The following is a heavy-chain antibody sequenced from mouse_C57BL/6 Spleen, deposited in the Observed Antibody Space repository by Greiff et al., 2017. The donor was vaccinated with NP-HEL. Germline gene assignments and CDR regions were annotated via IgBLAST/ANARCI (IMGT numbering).Heavy chain of an antibody. CDR2: INPNNGGT. V-gene: IGHV1-26*01. Sequence: VQLQQSGPELVKPGASVKISCKASGYTFTDYYMNWVKQSHGKSLEWIGDINPNNGGTSYNQKFKGKATLTVDKSSSTAYMELRSLTSEDSAVYYCARGEGPEFDYWGQGTTLTVSS. CDR3: ARGEGPEFDY. CDR1: GYTFTDYY. J-gene: IGHJ2*01.